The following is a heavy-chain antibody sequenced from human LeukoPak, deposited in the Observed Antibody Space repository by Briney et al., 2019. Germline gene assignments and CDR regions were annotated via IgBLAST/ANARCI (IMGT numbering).Heavy chain of an antibody. CDR1: DGSFSGCY. V-gene: IGHV4-34*01. CDR2: INHSGST. Sequence: PSGTLSLTCAVYDGSFSGCYWSWIRQPPGKGLEWIGEINHSGSTNYNPSLKSRVTISVDTSKNQFSLKVSSVTAADTAVYYCARVRAAAATGAFDVWGQGTKVTVSS. J-gene: IGHJ3*01. D-gene: IGHD6-13*01. CDR3: ARVRAAAATGAFDV.